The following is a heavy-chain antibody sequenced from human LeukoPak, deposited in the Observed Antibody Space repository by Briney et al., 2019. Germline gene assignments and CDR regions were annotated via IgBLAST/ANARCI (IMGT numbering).Heavy chain of an antibody. CDR1: GGTFSSYA. V-gene: IGHV1-69*04. D-gene: IGHD4-17*01. J-gene: IGHJ4*02. CDR2: IIPILGIA. Sequence: ASVKVSCKASGGTFSSYAISWVRQAPGQGLEWMGRIIPILGIANYAQKFQGRVTITADKSTSTAYMELRSLRSDDTAVYYCARDLTLMTTVTTFELVSWGQGTLVTVSS. CDR3: ARDLTLMTTVTTFELVS.